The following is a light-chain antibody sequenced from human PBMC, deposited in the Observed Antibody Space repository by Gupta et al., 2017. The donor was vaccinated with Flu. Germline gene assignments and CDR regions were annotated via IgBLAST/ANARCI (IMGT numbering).Light chain of an antibody. CDR2: EVS. CDR3: RSFTSSLTWL. V-gene: IGLV2-14*01. Sequence: QSALTQPASASGSPGHSITIPCTVTSSDVGRYNYVSWFQQYPGKAPKLMIYEVSNWPSGVSNRFSGSKSGNTASLTISGLQAEDAADYYCRSFTSSLTWLFGGGTKLTVL. CDR1: SSDVGRYNY. J-gene: IGLJ3*02.